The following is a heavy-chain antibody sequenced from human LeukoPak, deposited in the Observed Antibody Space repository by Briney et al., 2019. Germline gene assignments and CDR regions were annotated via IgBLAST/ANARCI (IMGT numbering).Heavy chain of an antibody. V-gene: IGHV3-74*03. Sequence: GGSLTLSCAASGFTFYSYWMQWLRQAPGKGLVWVSNINSDGASTTYAVYGRGRFTISRDNAKNTLYLQMHSLRAGDTAVYYCVRLNYDILTRYYIFAYWGQRTLVTVSS. CDR1: GFTFYSYW. D-gene: IGHD3-9*01. CDR3: VRLNYDILTRYYIFAY. CDR2: INSDGAST. J-gene: IGHJ4*02.